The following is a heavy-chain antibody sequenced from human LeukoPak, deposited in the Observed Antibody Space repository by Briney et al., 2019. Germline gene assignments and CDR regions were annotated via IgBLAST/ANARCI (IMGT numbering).Heavy chain of an antibody. V-gene: IGHV3-23*01. J-gene: IGHJ5*02. CDR3: AKAPLFIAATPKGYNWFDP. Sequence: GALRLSCAASGFTFSSYAMSWVRQAPGKGLEWVSAISGSGGSTYYADSVKGRFTISRDNSKNTLYLQMNSLRAEDTAVYYCAKAPLFIAATPKGYNWFDPWGQGTLVTVSS. CDR1: GFTFSSYA. D-gene: IGHD6-13*01. CDR2: ISGSGGST.